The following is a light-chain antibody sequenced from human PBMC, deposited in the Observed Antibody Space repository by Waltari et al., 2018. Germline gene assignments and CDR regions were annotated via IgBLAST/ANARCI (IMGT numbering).Light chain of an antibody. V-gene: IGLV2-14*01. CDR3: SSYSSSSRRDV. Sequence: QSALTQPASVSGSPGQSITISCTGTSSDVGGYNYVSSYQQHPGKAPKHMIYDVSKRPSGVSNRFSGSKSGNTASLTISGLQAEDEADYYYSSYSSSSRRDVFGTGTKVTVL. CDR2: DVS. J-gene: IGLJ1*01. CDR1: SSDVGGYNY.